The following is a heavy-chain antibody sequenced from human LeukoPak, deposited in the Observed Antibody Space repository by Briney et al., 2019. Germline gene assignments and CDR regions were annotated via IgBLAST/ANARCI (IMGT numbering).Heavy chain of an antibody. V-gene: IGHV3-30*02. Sequence: GGSLRLSCAASGFTFSSYGMHWVRQAPGKGPEWVAFIRYDGSNKYYADSVKGRFTISRDNSKNTLSLQMSSLRAEDTAVYYCAKSATVGIKAPFDCWGQGALVTVSS. J-gene: IGHJ4*02. CDR2: IRYDGSNK. CDR1: GFTFSSYG. CDR3: AKSATVGIKAPFDC. D-gene: IGHD1-26*01.